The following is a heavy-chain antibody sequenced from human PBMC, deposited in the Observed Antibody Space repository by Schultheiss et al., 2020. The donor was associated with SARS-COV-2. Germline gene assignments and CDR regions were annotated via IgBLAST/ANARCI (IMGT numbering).Heavy chain of an antibody. Sequence: GGSLRLSCAASGFSFSSHWMSWVRQAPGKGLEWVSAISGSGGSTYYADSVRGRFTISRDNSKNTLYLQMNSLRAEDTAVYYCARSGQYRYGLYFDSWGQGTLVTVSS. D-gene: IGHD5-18*01. CDR3: ARSGQYRYGLYFDS. J-gene: IGHJ4*02. V-gene: IGHV3-23*01. CDR1: GFSFSSHW. CDR2: ISGSGGST.